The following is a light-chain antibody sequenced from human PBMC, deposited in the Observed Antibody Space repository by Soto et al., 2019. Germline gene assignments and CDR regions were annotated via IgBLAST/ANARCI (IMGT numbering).Light chain of an antibody. Sequence: EIVLTQSPGTLSLSPGERATLSCRASQSVSSSYLAWYQQNPGQAPRLLIYGASSRATGIPDRFSGSGSGTDFTLTINRLEPEDFAVYYCQQYGSSTFTFGPGTKVDIK. V-gene: IGKV3-20*01. CDR2: GAS. CDR3: QQYGSSTFT. J-gene: IGKJ3*01. CDR1: QSVSSSY.